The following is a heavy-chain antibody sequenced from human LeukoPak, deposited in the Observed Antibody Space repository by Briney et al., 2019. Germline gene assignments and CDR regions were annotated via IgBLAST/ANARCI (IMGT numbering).Heavy chain of an antibody. Sequence: GGSLRLSCAASGFTFSSYSMNWVRQAPGKGLEWVSSISSSSSYIYYADSVKGRFTISRDNAKNSLYLQMNSLRAEDTAVYYCTTVLRYDWGSYSDNWGQGTLVTVSS. V-gene: IGHV3-21*01. CDR3: TTVLRYDWGSYSDN. D-gene: IGHD3-10*01. CDR2: ISSSSSYI. CDR1: GFTFSSYS. J-gene: IGHJ4*02.